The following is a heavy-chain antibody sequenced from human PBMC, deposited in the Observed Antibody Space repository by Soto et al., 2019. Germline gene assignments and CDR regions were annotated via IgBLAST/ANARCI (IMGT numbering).Heavy chain of an antibody. Sequence: PGGSLRLSCAASGFNFRNHGMHWVRKAPGKGLVWVAVIWYDGSSQYYADSVKGRFTISRDTSKNMVYLQMNSLRAEDTAVYYCSRVMVYGDNHFDYWGQGALVTVSS. J-gene: IGHJ4*02. CDR2: IWYDGSSQ. D-gene: IGHD4-17*01. CDR1: GFNFRNHG. V-gene: IGHV3-33*01. CDR3: SRVMVYGDNHFDY.